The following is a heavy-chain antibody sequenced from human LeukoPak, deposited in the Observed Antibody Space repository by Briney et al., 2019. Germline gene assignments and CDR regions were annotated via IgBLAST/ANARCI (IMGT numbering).Heavy chain of an antibody. Sequence: PGGSLRLSCAASGFTFSSYSMNWVRQAPGKGLEWVSSISSSSSYIYYADSVKGRFIISRDNAKNSLYLQMNSLRAEDAAVYYCARDHRDGFLDYWGQGTLVTVSS. V-gene: IGHV3-21*01. CDR1: GFTFSSYS. CDR3: ARDHRDGFLDY. CDR2: ISSSSSYI. D-gene: IGHD5-24*01. J-gene: IGHJ4*02.